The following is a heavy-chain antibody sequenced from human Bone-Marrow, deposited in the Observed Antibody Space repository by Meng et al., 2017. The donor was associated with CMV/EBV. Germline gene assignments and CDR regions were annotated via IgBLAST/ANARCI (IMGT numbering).Heavy chain of an antibody. J-gene: IGHJ4*02. CDR2: ISSSSSYI. Sequence: GGSLRLSCAASGFTFSSYWMSWVRQAPGKGLEWVSSISSSSSYIYYADSVKGRFTISRDNAKNSLYLQMNSLRAEDTAVYYCARDSSKWLRFFYFDYWGQATLVTISS. CDR3: ARDSSKWLRFFYFDY. V-gene: IGHV3-21*01. CDR1: GFTFSSYW. D-gene: IGHD5-12*01.